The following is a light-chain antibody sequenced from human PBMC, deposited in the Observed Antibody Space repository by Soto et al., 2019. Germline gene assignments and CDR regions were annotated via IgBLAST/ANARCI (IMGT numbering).Light chain of an antibody. Sequence: IQVTHSPSTLSGSVGDRVTITCRASQTISSWLAWYQQKPGKAPKLLIYKASTLKSGVPSRFSGSGSGTEFTLTISSLQPDDFATYYCQHYNSYSEACGQGTKGDIK. V-gene: IGKV1-5*03. CDR3: QHYNSYSEA. CDR2: KAS. J-gene: IGKJ1*01. CDR1: QTISSW.